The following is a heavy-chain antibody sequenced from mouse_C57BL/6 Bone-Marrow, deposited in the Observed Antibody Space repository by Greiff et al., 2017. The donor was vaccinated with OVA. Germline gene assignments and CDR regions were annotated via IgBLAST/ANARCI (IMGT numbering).Heavy chain of an antibody. Sequence: EVKVVESGGDLVKPGGSLKLSCAASGFTFSSYGMSWVRQTPDKRLEWVATISSGGSYTYYPDSVKGRFTISRDNAKNTLYLQMSSLKSEDTAMYYCARDGYSDYWGQGTTLTVSS. CDR1: GFTFSSYG. CDR3: ARDGYSDY. V-gene: IGHV5-6*01. J-gene: IGHJ2*01. D-gene: IGHD2-3*01. CDR2: ISSGGSYT.